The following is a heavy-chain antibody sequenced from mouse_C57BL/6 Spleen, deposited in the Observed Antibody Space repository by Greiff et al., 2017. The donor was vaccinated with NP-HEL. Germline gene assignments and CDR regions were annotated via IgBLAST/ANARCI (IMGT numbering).Heavy chain of an antibody. Sequence: EVKLVESGGGLVKPGGSLKLSCAASGFTFSDYGMHWVRQAPEKGLEWVAYISSGSSTIYYADTVKGRFTISRDNAKNTLFLQMTSLRSEDTAMYYCARLTGGYFDVWGTGTTVTVSS. CDR1: GFTFSDYG. V-gene: IGHV5-17*01. CDR3: ARLTGGYFDV. J-gene: IGHJ1*03. CDR2: ISSGSSTI. D-gene: IGHD4-1*01.